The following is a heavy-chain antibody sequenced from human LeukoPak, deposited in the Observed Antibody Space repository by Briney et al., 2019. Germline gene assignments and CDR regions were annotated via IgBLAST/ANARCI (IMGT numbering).Heavy chain of an antibody. CDR3: ARDGEYCGGDCYSGLSN. CDR2: IYYSGST. D-gene: IGHD2-21*02. V-gene: IGHV4-59*01. J-gene: IGHJ4*02. Sequence: SETLSLTCTVSGGSISNYNWSWIRQSPEKGLEWIGYIYYSGSTNYNPSLKSRVTISLDMSKNQFSLKLTSVTPADTAVYYCARDGEYCGGDCYSGLSNWGQGTLVTVSS. CDR1: GGSISNYN.